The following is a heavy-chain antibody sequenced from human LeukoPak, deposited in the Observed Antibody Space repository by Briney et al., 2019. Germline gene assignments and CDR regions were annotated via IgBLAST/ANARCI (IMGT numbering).Heavy chain of an antibody. V-gene: IGHV3-23*01. D-gene: IGHD6-19*01. CDR2: TSGSGGSI. CDR3: AKDRGKQWPNWYFDV. Sequence: GGSLRLSCAASGFTFSTYAMSWVRQAPGKGLEWVSTTSGSGGSIYYADPVKGQLTISRDNSKNTLYLQMSSLRAEDTAVYYCAKDRGKQWPNWYFDVWGRGTLVTVSS. J-gene: IGHJ2*01. CDR1: GFTFSTYA.